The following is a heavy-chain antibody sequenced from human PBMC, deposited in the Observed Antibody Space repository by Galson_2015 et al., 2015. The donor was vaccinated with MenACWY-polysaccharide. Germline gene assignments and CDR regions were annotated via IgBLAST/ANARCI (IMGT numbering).Heavy chain of an antibody. D-gene: IGHD6-13*01. Sequence: SGAEVKKPGASVKVSCKGSGYTFTTYAINWVRQAPGQGLEWMGWISANNGNTNYAQKLQDRVSMTTDTSTSTAYMELRSLRSDDTAVYYCTRGGNYRSSWDYFDYWGQGTLVTVSS. CDR3: TRGGNYRSSWDYFDY. CDR1: GYTFTTYA. CDR2: ISANNGNT. V-gene: IGHV1-18*04. J-gene: IGHJ4*02.